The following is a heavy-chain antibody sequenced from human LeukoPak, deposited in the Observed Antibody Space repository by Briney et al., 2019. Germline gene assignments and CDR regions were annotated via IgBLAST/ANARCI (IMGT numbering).Heavy chain of an antibody. D-gene: IGHD2-2*01. J-gene: IGHJ4*02. CDR3: AGTGYCSSTSCGVLDY. CDR2: ISGSGGST. V-gene: IGHV3-23*01. CDR1: GFTFSSYA. Sequence: GGSLRLSCAASGFTFSSYAMSWVRQAPGKGLEWVSAISGSGGSTYYADSVKGRFTISRDNSKNTLYLQMNSLRAEDTAVYYCAGTGYCSSTSCGVLDYWGQGTLVTVSS.